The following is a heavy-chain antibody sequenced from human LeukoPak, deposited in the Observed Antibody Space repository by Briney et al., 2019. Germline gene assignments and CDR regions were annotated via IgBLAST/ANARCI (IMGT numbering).Heavy chain of an antibody. J-gene: IGHJ5*02. CDR3: VRGGYCSGGSCYNWFDP. CDR2: TYYRSKWYN. Sequence: SQTLSLTCAISGDSVSSNSVAWNWIRQSPSRGLEWLGRTYYRSKWYNDYAVSVKSRITINPDTSKNQFSLQLNSVTPEDTAVYYCVRGGYCSGGSCYNWFDPWGQGTLVTVSS. V-gene: IGHV6-1*01. CDR1: GDSVSSNSVA. D-gene: IGHD2-15*01.